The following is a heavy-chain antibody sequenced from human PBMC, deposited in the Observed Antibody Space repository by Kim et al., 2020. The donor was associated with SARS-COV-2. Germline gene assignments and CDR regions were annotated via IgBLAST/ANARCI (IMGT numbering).Heavy chain of an antibody. D-gene: IGHD3-10*01. CDR3: ARDTWSRLRGRTYF. J-gene: IGHJ1*01. Sequence: GGSLRLSCAASGFTFSSCAIHWVRQAPGKGLEWVAVISYDGSNKNYADSVKGRFTISRDNSKNTLYLQMNSLRAEDTALYYCARDTWSRLRGRTYF. CDR1: GFTFSSCA. CDR2: ISYDGSNK. V-gene: IGHV3-30-3*01.